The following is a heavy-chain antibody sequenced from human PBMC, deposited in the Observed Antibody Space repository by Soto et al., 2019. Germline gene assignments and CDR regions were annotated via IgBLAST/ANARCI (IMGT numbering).Heavy chain of an antibody. CDR1: GFTFPSYG. CDR2: ISGSAGST. J-gene: IGHJ5*02. D-gene: IGHD3-3*01. V-gene: IGHV3-23*01. Sequence: EVQLLESGGGLVQPGGSLRLSCAASGFTFPSYGMTWVRQSPGKGLEWVSSISGSAGSTYYADFVKGRFTISRDNSKNTVYLQMNSLRAEDTAVYYCAKDSLRIYDFGSGTGNWFDPWGQGTLVTVSS. CDR3: AKDSLRIYDFGSGTGNWFDP.